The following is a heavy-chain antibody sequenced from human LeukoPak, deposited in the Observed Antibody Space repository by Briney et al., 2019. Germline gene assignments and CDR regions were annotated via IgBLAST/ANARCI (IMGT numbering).Heavy chain of an antibody. CDR3: ARGSGWLQLDY. J-gene: IGHJ4*02. CDR2: IYASGST. D-gene: IGHD5-24*01. Sequence: TSETLSLTCTVPGGSISSYYWSWIRQPPRQGLEWIGYIYASGSTTYNPSLKSRVTISLDTSKNQFSLKLSSVTAADTAVYYCARGSGWLQLDYWGQGTLVAVSS. CDR1: GGSISSYY. V-gene: IGHV4-4*09.